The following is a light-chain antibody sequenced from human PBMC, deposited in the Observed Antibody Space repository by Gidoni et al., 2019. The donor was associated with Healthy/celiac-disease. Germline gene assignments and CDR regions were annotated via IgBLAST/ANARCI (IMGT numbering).Light chain of an antibody. J-gene: IGKJ4*01. CDR1: QSVLYSSNNKNY. V-gene: IGKV4-1*01. CDR2: WAS. CDR3: QPYYSTPPT. Sequence: DIVMTQSPDSLAVSLGERATSNCKSSQSVLYSSNNKNYLAWYQQKPGQPPKLLIYWASTRESGVPDRFSGSWSGTDFTLTISSLQAEDVAVYYCQPYYSTPPTFGGXTKVEIK.